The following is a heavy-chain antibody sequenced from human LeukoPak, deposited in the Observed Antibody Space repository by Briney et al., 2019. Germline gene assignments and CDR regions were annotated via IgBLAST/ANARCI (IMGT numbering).Heavy chain of an antibody. Sequence: SETLSLTSTVSGGSISSYYWSWIRQPPGKGLEWIGYIYYSGSTNYNPSLKSRVTISVDTSKNQFSLKLSSVTAADTAVYYCARAQGSGGVHEYYYYYGMDVWGQGTTVTVSS. CDR1: GGSISSYY. CDR2: IYYSGST. D-gene: IGHD3-10*01. V-gene: IGHV4-59*01. CDR3: ARAQGSGGVHEYYYYYGMDV. J-gene: IGHJ6*02.